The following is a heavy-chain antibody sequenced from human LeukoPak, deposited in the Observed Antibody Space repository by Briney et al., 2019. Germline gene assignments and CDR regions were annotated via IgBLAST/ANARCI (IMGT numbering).Heavy chain of an antibody. J-gene: IGHJ4*02. CDR3: AKVFLWFGEFSHFDY. CDR2: ISYDGSNK. D-gene: IGHD3-10*01. Sequence: PGGSLRLSCAASGFTFSSYAMHWVRQAPGKGLEWVAVISYDGSNKYYADSVKGRFTISRDNSKNTLYVQMNSLRPEDTAVYYCAKVFLWFGEFSHFDYWGQGTLVTVSS. CDR1: GFTFSSYA. V-gene: IGHV3-30*04.